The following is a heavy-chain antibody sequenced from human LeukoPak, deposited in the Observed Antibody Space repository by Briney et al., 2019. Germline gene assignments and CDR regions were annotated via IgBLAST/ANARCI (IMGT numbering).Heavy chain of an antibody. V-gene: IGHV3-48*02. CDR2: ISSSSSTI. CDR1: GFTVSSYA. J-gene: IGHJ4*02. Sequence: GGSLRLSCAASGFTVSSYAMHWVRQAPGKGLEWVSYISSSSSTIYYADSVKGRFTISRDNAKNSLYLQMNSLRDEDTAVYYCARDLVICGGDCSTYYFDYWGQGTLVTVSS. D-gene: IGHD2-21*02. CDR3: ARDLVICGGDCSTYYFDY.